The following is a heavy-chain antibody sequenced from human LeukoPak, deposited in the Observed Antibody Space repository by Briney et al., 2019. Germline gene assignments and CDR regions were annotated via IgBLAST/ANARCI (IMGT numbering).Heavy chain of an antibody. CDR2: ISSSSSYI. V-gene: IGHV3-21*01. Sequence: PGGSLRVSCAASGFTFSSYWMTWVRQAPGKGLEGVSSISSSSSYIYYADSVKGRFTISRDNAKNSLYLQMNSLRAEDTAVYYCARDRRSPQDNWFDPWGQGTLVTVSS. J-gene: IGHJ5*02. CDR1: GFTFSSYW. D-gene: IGHD6-13*01. CDR3: ARDRRSPQDNWFDP.